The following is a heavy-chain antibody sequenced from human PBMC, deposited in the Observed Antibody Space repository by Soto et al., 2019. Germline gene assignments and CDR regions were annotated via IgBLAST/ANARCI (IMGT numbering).Heavy chain of an antibody. CDR1: GGSISSGDYY. Sequence: SETLSLTCTVSGGSISSGDYYWSWIRQPPGKGLEWIGYIYYSGSTNYNPSLKSRVTISVDTSKNQFSLKLSSVTAADTAVYYCARDRDTYYDFWSGYYNYYYGMDVWGQGTTVTVSS. CDR3: ARDRDTYYDFWSGYYNYYYGMDV. CDR2: IYYSGST. D-gene: IGHD3-3*01. V-gene: IGHV4-61*08. J-gene: IGHJ6*02.